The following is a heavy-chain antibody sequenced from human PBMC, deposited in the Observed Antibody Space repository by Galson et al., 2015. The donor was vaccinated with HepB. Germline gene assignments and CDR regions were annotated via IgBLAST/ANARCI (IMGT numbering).Heavy chain of an antibody. J-gene: IGHJ4*02. D-gene: IGHD5-18*01. CDR1: GFIFSSYE. Sequence: SLRLSCAASGFIFSSYEMNWVRQAPGKGLEWVAYITSSGSIIYYADSVKGRFTTSRDNAKNSLYLQMHSLRAEDTAVYYCARGGYSYNQYYFDLWGQGTLVTVSS. CDR2: ITSSGSII. V-gene: IGHV3-48*03. CDR3: ARGGYSYNQYYFDL.